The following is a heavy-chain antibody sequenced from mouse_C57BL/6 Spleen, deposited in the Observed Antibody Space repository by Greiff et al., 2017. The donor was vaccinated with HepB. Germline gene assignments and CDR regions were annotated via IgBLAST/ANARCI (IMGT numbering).Heavy chain of an antibody. CDR3: ARGYYSNYYAMDY. CDR2: IDPNSGGT. D-gene: IGHD2-5*01. J-gene: IGHJ4*01. V-gene: IGHV1-72*01. Sequence: QVQLQQPGAELVKPGASVKLSCKASGYTFTSYWMHWVKQRPGRGLEWTGRIDPNSGGTKYNEKFKSKATLTVDKPSSTAYMQLSSLTSEDSAVYYCARGYYSNYYAMDYWGQGTSVTVSS. CDR1: GYTFTSYW.